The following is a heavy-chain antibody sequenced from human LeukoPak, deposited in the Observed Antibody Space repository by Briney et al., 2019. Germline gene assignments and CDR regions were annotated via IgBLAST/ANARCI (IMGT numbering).Heavy chain of an antibody. D-gene: IGHD6-19*01. CDR1: GYTFTSYY. Sequence: GASVKVSCKASGYTFTSYYMHWVRQAPGQGLEWMGVINPSGGSTSYAQKFQGRVTMTRDTSTSTVYMELSSLRSEDTAVYYCARAAVAGTLETGYYYFDYWGQGTLVTVSS. CDR2: INPSGGST. J-gene: IGHJ4*02. V-gene: IGHV1-46*01. CDR3: ARAAVAGTLETGYYYFDY.